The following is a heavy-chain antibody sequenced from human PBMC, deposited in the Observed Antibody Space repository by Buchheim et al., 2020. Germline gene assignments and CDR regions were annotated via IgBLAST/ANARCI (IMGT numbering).Heavy chain of an antibody. Sequence: VQLLESGGGLVQPGGSLRLSCAASGFTFSSYGMHWVRQAPGKGLEWVAVISYDGTDKYYADSVKGRFTISRDNAKNTLYLEMNSLRVEDTAVYYCARVGGGIRVVMSRYGMDVWGPGTT. CDR2: ISYDGTDK. CDR3: ARVGGGIRVVMSRYGMDV. J-gene: IGHJ6*02. D-gene: IGHD3-3*01. CDR1: GFTFSSYG. V-gene: IGHV3-30*03.